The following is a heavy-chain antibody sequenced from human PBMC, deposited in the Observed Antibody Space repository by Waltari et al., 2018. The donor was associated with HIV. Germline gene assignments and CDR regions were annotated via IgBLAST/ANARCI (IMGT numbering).Heavy chain of an antibody. CDR1: GFTFSSYS. CDR3: ARDPRRDPTLYYFDY. V-gene: IGHV3-21*01. J-gene: IGHJ4*02. D-gene: IGHD1-26*01. CDR2: ISSRSSYI. Sequence: EVQLVESGGGLVKPGGSLRLSCAASGFTFSSYSMNWVRQAPGKGLEWVSSISSRSSYIYYADSVKGRFTISRDNAKNSLYLQMNSLRAEDTAVYYCARDPRRDPTLYYFDYWGQGTLVTVSS.